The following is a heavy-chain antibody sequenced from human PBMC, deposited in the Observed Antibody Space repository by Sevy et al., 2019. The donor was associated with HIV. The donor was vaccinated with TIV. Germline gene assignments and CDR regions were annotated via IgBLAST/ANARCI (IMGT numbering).Heavy chain of an antibody. D-gene: IGHD3-10*01. CDR1: GIALFRSA. J-gene: IGHJ3*02. CDR3: AADADNSGSPQIFDAFDI. CDR2: IVAADGHT. V-gene: IGHV1-58*01. Sequence: ASVKVSCKASGIALFRSAVQWVRQTRGQGLEWLGTIVAADGHTTYAQMFQGRLTITRDMSTSTVYMELHSLKSEDTAMYFCAADADNSGSPQIFDAFDIWGQGTAVTVSS.